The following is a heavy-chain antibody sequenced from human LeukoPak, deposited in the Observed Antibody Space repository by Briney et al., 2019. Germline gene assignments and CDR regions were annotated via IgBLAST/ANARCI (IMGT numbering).Heavy chain of an antibody. D-gene: IGHD4-23*01. V-gene: IGHV4-38-2*02. Sequence: SETLSLTCTVSGYSISSGYYWGWIRQPPGKGLEWIGSIYHSGSTYYNPSLKSRVNISLDTSKNQFSLKLSPVIAADTAVYYCARVGVDYSGNIIKYYFDYWGQGTLVTVSS. CDR3: ARVGVDYSGNIIKYYFDY. CDR2: IYHSGST. J-gene: IGHJ4*02. CDR1: GYSISSGYY.